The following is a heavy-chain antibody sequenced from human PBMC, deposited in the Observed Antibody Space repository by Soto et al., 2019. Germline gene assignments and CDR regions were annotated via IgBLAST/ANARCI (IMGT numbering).Heavy chain of an antibody. Sequence: GGSLRLSCEASGFIFTNFWMHWVRQVPGKGLVWVSRIDTSGSSTSYADPVKGRFTISRDNAKNTVSLQMNSLRAEDTGVYYCAKDSWYFDLWSQGSLVTVSS. D-gene: IGHD6-13*01. J-gene: IGHJ4*02. CDR3: AKDSWYFDL. CDR1: GFIFTNFW. V-gene: IGHV3-74*01. CDR2: IDTSGSST.